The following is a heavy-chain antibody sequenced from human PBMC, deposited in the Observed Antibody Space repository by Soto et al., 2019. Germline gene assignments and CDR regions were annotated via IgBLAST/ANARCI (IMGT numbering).Heavy chain of an antibody. CDR1: GFTFSSYA. CDR2: LSGSGDTT. Sequence: GGSLRLSCAASGFTFSSYAMSWVRQTPGKGLEWVSTLSGSGDTTYYADSVKGQFTISRDNSKSTLYLQMNSLRAEDTAVYYSGKDDDDYGAMWIDYWGQGTLVTVSS. CDR3: GKDDDDYGAMWIDY. V-gene: IGHV3-23*01. D-gene: IGHD3-10*01. J-gene: IGHJ4*02.